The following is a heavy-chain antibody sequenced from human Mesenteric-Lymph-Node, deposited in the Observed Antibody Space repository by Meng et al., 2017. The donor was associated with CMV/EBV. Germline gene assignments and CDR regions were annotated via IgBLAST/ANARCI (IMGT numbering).Heavy chain of an antibody. Sequence: SETLSLTCTVSGGSVSSGSYYWSWIRQPPGKGLEWIGYIYYSGSTNYNPSLKSRVTISVDTSKNQFSLKLSSVTAADTAVYYCARTGGVAEYFESWGQGTLVTVSS. CDR2: IYYSGST. V-gene: IGHV4-61*01. D-gene: IGHD2-15*01. J-gene: IGHJ1*01. CDR3: ARTGGVAEYFES. CDR1: GGSVSSGSYY.